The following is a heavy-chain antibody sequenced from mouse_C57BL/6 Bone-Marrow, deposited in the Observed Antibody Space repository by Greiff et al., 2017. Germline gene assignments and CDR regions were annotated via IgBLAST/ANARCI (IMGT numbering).Heavy chain of an antibody. CDR1: GYSFTDYN. CDR2: INPNYGTT. J-gene: IGHJ2*01. CDR3: ARWSTTNYFDY. Sequence: VQLQQSGPELVKPGASVKISCKASGYSFTDYNLNWVKQSNGKSLEWIGVINPNYGTTSYNQTFKGKATLTVDLSSRTAYMQLNSLTSEDSAVYYCARWSTTNYFDYWGQGTTLTVSS. D-gene: IGHD1-1*01. V-gene: IGHV1-39*01.